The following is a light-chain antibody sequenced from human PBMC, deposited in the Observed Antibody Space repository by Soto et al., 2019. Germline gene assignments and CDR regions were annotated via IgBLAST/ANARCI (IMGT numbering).Light chain of an antibody. CDR3: AAWDVSLSGPWV. J-gene: IGLJ3*02. CDR2: RNN. Sequence: QSVLTQPPSASGTPGQRVTISCSGSSSNIGSNYVYWYQQLPGTAPKLLIYRNNQRPSGVPDRFSGSKSGTSASLAISGLRSEDEADYYCAAWDVSLSGPWVFGGGTKLTVL. CDR1: SSNIGSNY. V-gene: IGLV1-47*01.